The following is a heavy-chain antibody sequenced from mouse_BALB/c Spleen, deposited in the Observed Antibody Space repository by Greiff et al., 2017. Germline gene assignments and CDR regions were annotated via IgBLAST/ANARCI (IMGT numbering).Heavy chain of an antibody. J-gene: IGHJ3*01. CDR3: ASSTMITTGFAY. CDR2: INPGSGGT. Sequence: QVQLQQSGAELVRPGTSVKVSCKASGYAFTNYLIEWVKQRPGQGLEWIGVINPGSGGTNYNEKFKGKATLTADKSSSTAYMQLSSLTSDDSAVYFCASSTMITTGFAYWGQGTLVTVSA. V-gene: IGHV1-54*01. D-gene: IGHD2-4*01. CDR1: GYAFTNYL.